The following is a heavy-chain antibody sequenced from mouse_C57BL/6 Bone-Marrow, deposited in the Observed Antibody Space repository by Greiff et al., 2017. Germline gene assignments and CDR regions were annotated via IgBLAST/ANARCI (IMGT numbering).Heavy chain of an antibody. J-gene: IGHJ4*01. CDR3: AKNPMITYDAMDY. CDR2: IWRGGST. D-gene: IGHD2-4*01. CDR1: GFSLTSYG. V-gene: IGHV2-5*01. Sequence: VKLMESGPGLVQPSQSLSITCTVSGFSLTSYGVHWVRQSPGKGLEWLGVIWRGGSTDYNAAFMSRLSITKDNSKSQVFFKMNSLQADDTAIYYCAKNPMITYDAMDYWGQGTSVTVSS.